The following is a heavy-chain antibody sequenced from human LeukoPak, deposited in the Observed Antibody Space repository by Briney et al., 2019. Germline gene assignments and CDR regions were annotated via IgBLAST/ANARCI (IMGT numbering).Heavy chain of an antibody. CDR1: GGSISSYY. V-gene: IGHV4-59*01. J-gene: IGHJ5*02. CDR2: IYYSGST. Sequence: SETLSLTCTVSGGSISSYYWSWIRQPPGKGLEWIGYIYYSGSTNYNPSLKSRVTISVDTSKNQFSLKLSSVTAADTAVYYSARGYYDSSGYYNWFDPWGQGTLVTVSS. D-gene: IGHD3-22*01. CDR3: ARGYYDSSGYYNWFDP.